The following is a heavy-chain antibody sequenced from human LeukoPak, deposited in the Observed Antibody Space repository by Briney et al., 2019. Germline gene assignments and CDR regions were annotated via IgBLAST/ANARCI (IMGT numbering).Heavy chain of an antibody. Sequence: GGSLRLSCAASGFTVSSNHMNWVRQAPGKGLEWVSLIYSGGATYYADSVKGRFTISRDNSKNTLYLQMNSLRPEDTAVYYCARDPSSSDAFDIWGQGTLVTVSS. CDR1: GFTVSSNH. CDR3: ARDPSSSDAFDI. V-gene: IGHV3-53*01. CDR2: IYSGGAT. J-gene: IGHJ3*02.